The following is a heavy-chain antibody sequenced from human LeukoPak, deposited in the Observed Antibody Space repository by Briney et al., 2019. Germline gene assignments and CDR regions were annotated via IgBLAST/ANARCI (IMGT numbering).Heavy chain of an antibody. V-gene: IGHV4-59*01. D-gene: IGHD3-16*01. CDR1: GGSISKYY. Sequence: SETLSLTCSVSGGSISKYYWSWIRQPPGKGLEWIGYIHYSGSTSYNPSLKSRVTISVDTSKNQFSLKLSSVTAADTAVYYCARSTGEYMDVWGKGTTVTVSS. J-gene: IGHJ6*03. CDR3: ARSTGEYMDV. CDR2: IHYSGST.